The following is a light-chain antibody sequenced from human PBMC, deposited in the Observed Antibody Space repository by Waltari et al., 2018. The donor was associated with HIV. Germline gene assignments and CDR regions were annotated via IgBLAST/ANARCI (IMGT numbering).Light chain of an antibody. Sequence: EVVMTQSPVTLSVSRGERVTRPCNANHSVNTHLAWYQHKPGQAPSLLIYGASTRATGIPARFSGSGSGTEFSLTISSLQSEDFAVYYCQQYNNWPPYTFGQGTKLEIK. CDR1: HSVNTH. CDR3: QQYNNWPPYT. J-gene: IGKJ2*01. V-gene: IGKV3-15*01. CDR2: GAS.